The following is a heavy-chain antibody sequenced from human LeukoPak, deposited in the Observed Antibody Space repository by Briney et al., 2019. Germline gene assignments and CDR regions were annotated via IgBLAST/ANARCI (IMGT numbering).Heavy chain of an antibody. CDR1: GYSFTNYW. D-gene: IGHD4-17*01. J-gene: IGHJ4*02. CDR3: ATGASKVTTDFANY. CDR2: IDPSDSYT. Sequence: GESLTISCKGSGYSFTNYWISWVRQMPGKGLEWMGRIDPSDSYTKYSPSFEGHVTISVDKSISTAFLQWNSLKASDSAMYYCATGASKVTTDFANYWGQGTKVAVSS. V-gene: IGHV5-10-1*01.